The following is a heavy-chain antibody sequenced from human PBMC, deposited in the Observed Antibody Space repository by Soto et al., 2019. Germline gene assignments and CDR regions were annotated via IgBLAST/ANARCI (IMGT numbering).Heavy chain of an antibody. CDR3: ARRSVAAGLLDY. J-gene: IGHJ4*02. Sequence: QVQLQESGPGLVKPSETLSLTCTVSGGSISSYYWSWIRQPPGKGLEWIGYIYYSGSTNYNPSLKSRVTLSVDTSQNEFSLKLSSVSAADTAVYYCARRSVAAGLLDYWGQGTLVTVSS. D-gene: IGHD6-13*01. CDR2: IYYSGST. V-gene: IGHV4-59*01. CDR1: GGSISSYY.